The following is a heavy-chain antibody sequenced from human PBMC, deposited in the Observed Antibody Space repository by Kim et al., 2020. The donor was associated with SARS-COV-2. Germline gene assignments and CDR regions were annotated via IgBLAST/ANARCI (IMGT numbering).Heavy chain of an antibody. CDR3: ARDLRSSGWFDY. V-gene: IGHV3-21*01. J-gene: IGHJ4*02. CDR2: ISSSSSYI. CDR1: GFTFSSYS. D-gene: IGHD6-19*01. Sequence: GGSLRLSCAASGFTFSSYSMNWVRQAPGKGLEWVSSISSSSSYIYYADSVKGRFTISRDNAKNSLYLQMNSLRAEDTAVYYCARDLRSSGWFDYWGQGTLVTVSS.